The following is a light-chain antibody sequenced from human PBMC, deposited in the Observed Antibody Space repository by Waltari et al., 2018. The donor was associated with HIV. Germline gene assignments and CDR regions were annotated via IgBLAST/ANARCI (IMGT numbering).Light chain of an antibody. CDR1: ELGDKY. V-gene: IGLV3-1*01. CDR2: QDS. CDR3: PAWDSSPRV. J-gene: IGLJ1*01. Sequence: SYELTQPPSVSVSPGQTASITCSGDELGDKYACWYQQKPGKSPVLVIYQDSKRPSGIPDRFSGSNSGNTATLTISGTQAMDEADYYCPAWDSSPRVFGTGTKVTVL.